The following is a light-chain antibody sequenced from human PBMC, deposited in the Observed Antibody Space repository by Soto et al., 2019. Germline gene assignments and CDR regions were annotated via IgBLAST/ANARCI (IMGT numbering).Light chain of an antibody. CDR2: TSS. CDR3: QQYGSSPLT. Sequence: EIVLTQSPGTLSLSPGERATLSCRASQSVSSSYLAWYQQKPGQAPRLLIYTSSSRATGIPARFSGSGSGTDFTLTISRLEPEDCAVYYCQQYGSSPLTFGPGTKVDIK. J-gene: IGKJ3*01. CDR1: QSVSSSY. V-gene: IGKV3-20*01.